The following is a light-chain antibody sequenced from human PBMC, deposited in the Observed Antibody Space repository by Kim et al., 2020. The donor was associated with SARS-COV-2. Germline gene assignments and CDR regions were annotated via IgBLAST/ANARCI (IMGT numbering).Light chain of an antibody. CDR3: QQGHSTPT. J-gene: IGKJ1*01. V-gene: IGKV1-39*01. CDR2: AAS. Sequence: IHMTQYPSSLSASVGDRVTITCRASQIITTYLNWYQQKPGSAPKLLIYAASSLQRGVPSRFIGNGSGADFTLTIDSLRPEDFATYFCQQGHSTPTFGPGTKVDIK. CDR1: QIITTY.